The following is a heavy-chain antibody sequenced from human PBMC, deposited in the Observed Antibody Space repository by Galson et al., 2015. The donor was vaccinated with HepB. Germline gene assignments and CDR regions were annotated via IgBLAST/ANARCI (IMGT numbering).Heavy chain of an antibody. J-gene: IGHJ4*02. V-gene: IGHV3-23*01. CDR1: GFPFGRYA. D-gene: IGHD3-3*01. CDR2: ISVSGDFT. CDR3: AKPGPKQDYWSAYYEGPRFAS. Sequence: SLRLSCAASGFPFGRYAMAWVRQAPGQGLEWVSGISVSGDFTYYGDSVKDRFTISRDNSKNTVFTQMNSLRADDTAVYFCAKPGPKQDYWSAYYEGPRFASCGQGPLVIVSS.